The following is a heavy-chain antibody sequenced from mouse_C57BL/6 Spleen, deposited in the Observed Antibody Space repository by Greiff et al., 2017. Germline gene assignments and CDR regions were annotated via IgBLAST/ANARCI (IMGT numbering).Heavy chain of an antibody. CDR2: IDPSDSDT. V-gene: IGHV1-52*01. J-gene: IGHJ2*01. D-gene: IGHD2-3*01. Sequence: QVQLQQPGAELVRPGSSVKLSCKASGYTFTSYWMQWVKQRPIQGLEWIGNIDPSDSDTHYNQKFKDKATLTVDKSSSTAYMQLSRLTADDSAVNYCARGDGYYVAYWGQGTMLTVSA. CDR1: GYTFTSYW. CDR3: ARGDGYYVAY.